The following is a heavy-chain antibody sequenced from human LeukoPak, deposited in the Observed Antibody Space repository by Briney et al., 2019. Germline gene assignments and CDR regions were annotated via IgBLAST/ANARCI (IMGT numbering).Heavy chain of an antibody. CDR2: LNPNTLVT. CDR3: ARKDGGRDGMDV. V-gene: IGHV1-2*02. Sequence: ASVKVSCKASGYTFTGYYMHWLRQAPGQGLEWMGWLNPNTLVTNYAQHFQGRVSMTWNTSISTGYMDLHSLTSDDTAVYYCARKDGGRDGMDVWGQGTTVTVSS. J-gene: IGHJ6*02. D-gene: IGHD2-15*01. CDR1: GYTFTGYY.